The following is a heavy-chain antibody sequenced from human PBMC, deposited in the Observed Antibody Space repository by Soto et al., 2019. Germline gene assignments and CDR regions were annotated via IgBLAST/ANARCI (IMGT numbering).Heavy chain of an antibody. J-gene: IGHJ6*02. CDR1: GGSISSYY. CDR2: IYYSGST. CDR3: AREGYDSSNYYYYGMDV. D-gene: IGHD3-22*01. Sequence: QVQLQESGPGLVKPSETLSLTCTVSGGSISSYYWSWIRQPPGKGLEWIGYIYYSGSTNYNPSLKSLVTISVDTSKNQFSLKLSSVTAADTAVYYCAREGYDSSNYYYYGMDVWGQGTTVTVSS. V-gene: IGHV4-59*01.